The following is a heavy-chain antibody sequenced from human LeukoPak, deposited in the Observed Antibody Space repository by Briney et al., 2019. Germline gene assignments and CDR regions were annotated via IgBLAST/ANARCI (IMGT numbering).Heavy chain of an antibody. CDR1: GYTFTSYG. Sequence: EASVKVSCKASGYTFTSYGISWVRQAPGQGLEWMGWISAYNGNTNYAQKLQGRVTMATDTSTSTAYMELRSLRSDDTAVYYCARDPWAYYYDSSGYEDAFDIWGQGTMVTVSS. CDR3: ARDPWAYYYDSSGYEDAFDI. J-gene: IGHJ3*02. V-gene: IGHV1-18*01. CDR2: ISAYNGNT. D-gene: IGHD3-22*01.